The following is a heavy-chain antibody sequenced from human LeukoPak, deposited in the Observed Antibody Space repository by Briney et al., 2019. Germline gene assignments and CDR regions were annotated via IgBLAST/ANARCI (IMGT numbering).Heavy chain of an antibody. CDR1: GFTVSSNY. D-gene: IGHD2-2*01. V-gene: IGHV3-23*01. Sequence: YPGGSLRLSCAASGFTVSSNYMSWVRQAPGKGLEWVSGISGSGGSTYYADSVKGRFTISRDNSKNTLYLQMNSLRAEDTAVYYCANGFPYDQPPGGYWGQGTLVTVSS. J-gene: IGHJ4*02. CDR2: ISGSGGST. CDR3: ANGFPYDQPPGGY.